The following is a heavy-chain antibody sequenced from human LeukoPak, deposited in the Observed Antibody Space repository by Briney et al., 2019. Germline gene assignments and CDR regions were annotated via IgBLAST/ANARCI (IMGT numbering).Heavy chain of an antibody. CDR3: AKGIVVVPAATEDYFDY. CDR2: ISGSGGST. CDR1: GLTVSSNY. J-gene: IGHJ4*02. D-gene: IGHD2-2*01. Sequence: GGSLRLSCAASGLTVSSNYMSWVRQAPGKGLEWVSAISGSGGSTYYADSVKGRFTISRDNSKNTLYLQMNSLRAEDTAVYYCAKGIVVVPAATEDYFDYWGQGTLVTVSS. V-gene: IGHV3-23*01.